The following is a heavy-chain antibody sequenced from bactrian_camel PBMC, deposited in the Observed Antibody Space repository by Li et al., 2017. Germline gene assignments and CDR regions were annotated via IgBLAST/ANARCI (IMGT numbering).Heavy chain of an antibody. CDR2: IYNDGSNT. CDR1: GFTSSSYY. CDR3: TKSMAGGQHKEPLVFADFGY. Sequence: HVQLVESGGGLVQPGGSLRLSCAVNGFTSSSYYIYWVRQAPGKGLEWVSAIYNDGSNTRYIDSVKGRFTISRDNAKNTAHLQMNSLKSEDTARYFCTKSMAGGQHKEPLVFADFGYWGQGTQVTVS. V-gene: IGHV3S6*01. J-gene: IGHJ6*01. D-gene: IGHD1*01.